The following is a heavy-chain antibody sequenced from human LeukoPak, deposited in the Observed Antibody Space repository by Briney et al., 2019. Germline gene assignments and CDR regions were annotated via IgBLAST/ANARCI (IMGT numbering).Heavy chain of an antibody. CDR2: MNPNSGNT. V-gene: IGHV1-8*01. D-gene: IGHD6-19*01. Sequence: ASVKVSCKASGYTFTSYDINWVRQATGQGLEWLGWMNPNSGNTGYAQKFQGRVTMTRNTSISTAYMELSSLRSEDTAVYYRARWLVRKGPPDYWGQGTLVTVSS. CDR3: ARWLVRKGPPDY. CDR1: GYTFTSYD. J-gene: IGHJ4*02.